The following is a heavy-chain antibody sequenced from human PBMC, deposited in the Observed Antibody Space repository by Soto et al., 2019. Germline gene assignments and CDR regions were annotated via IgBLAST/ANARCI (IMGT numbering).Heavy chain of an antibody. CDR3: ASSRWYYDSSGCSPHFDX. CDR2: SNPSSGGT. V-gene: IGHV1-2*02. Sequence: ASVKVSCKTSGYTFTGYYMHWVRQAPGQGLEWMGFSNPSSGGTNYAQRFQGRVTMTRDTSISTAYMELSRLRSDDTAVYYCASSRWYYDSSGCSPHFDXWGQGTLVTVSX. CDR1: GYTFTGYY. D-gene: IGHD3-22*01. J-gene: IGHJ4*02.